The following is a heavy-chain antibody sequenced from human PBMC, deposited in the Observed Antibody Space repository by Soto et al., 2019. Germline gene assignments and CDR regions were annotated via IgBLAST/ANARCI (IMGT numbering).Heavy chain of an antibody. Sequence: VQLLESGGGLVQPGGSLRLSCAASGFTFSSYAMHWVRQAPGKGLEWVALISYDGSNTYYADSVKGRFTISRDNSKSTLSLQMDSLRPEDTAVFYCAKVSLVGATSEAYDYWGQGTLVTVSS. J-gene: IGHJ4*02. CDR2: ISYDGSNT. D-gene: IGHD1-26*01. CDR3: AKVSLVGATSEAYDY. CDR1: GFTFSSYA. V-gene: IGHV3-30*18.